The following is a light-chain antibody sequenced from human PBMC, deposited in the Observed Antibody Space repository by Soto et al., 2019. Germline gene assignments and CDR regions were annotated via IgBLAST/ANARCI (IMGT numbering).Light chain of an antibody. V-gene: IGLV2-14*03. Sequence: QSALTQPASESGSPGQSITICCTGTSSDVGGYNSVSWYQQHPGKAPKLMIYDVSNRPSGVSNRFSGSKSVNTASLTISGLQAEDEADYYCSSYTSSSTVVFGGGTKLTVL. CDR1: SSDVGGYNS. CDR2: DVS. J-gene: IGLJ2*01. CDR3: SSYTSSSTVV.